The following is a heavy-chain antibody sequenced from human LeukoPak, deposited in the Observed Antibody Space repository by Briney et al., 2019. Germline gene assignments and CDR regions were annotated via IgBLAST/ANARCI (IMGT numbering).Heavy chain of an antibody. CDR3: ARVGAYCGGDCYRGHWFDP. V-gene: IGHV1-2*02. Sequence: ASVKVSCKASGYTFTGYYMHWVRQAPGQGLEWMGWINPNSGGTNYAQKFQGRVTMTRDTSISTAYMELSRLRSDDTAVYCCARVGAYCGGDCYRGHWFDPWGQGTLVTVSS. CDR1: GYTFTGYY. CDR2: INPNSGGT. D-gene: IGHD2-21*02. J-gene: IGHJ5*02.